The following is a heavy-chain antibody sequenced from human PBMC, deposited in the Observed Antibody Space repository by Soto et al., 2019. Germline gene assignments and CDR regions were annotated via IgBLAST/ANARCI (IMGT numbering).Heavy chain of an antibody. V-gene: IGHV1-3*01. D-gene: IGHD6-13*01. Sequence: QVQLVQSGAAVKKPGASVKVSCKASGYTFTSYAMHWVRQAPGQRLEWMGWINAGNGNTKYSQKFQGRVTITRDTSASTADMERSSLRSEDTAVYYCARLGIAAAGGIVDYWGQGTLVTVSS. CDR2: INAGNGNT. CDR1: GYTFTSYA. J-gene: IGHJ4*02. CDR3: ARLGIAAAGGIVDY.